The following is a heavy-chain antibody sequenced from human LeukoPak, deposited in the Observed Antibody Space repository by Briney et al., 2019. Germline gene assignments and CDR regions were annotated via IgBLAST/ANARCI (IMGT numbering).Heavy chain of an antibody. D-gene: IGHD3-10*01. J-gene: IGHJ4*02. CDR2: ISNTGSFI. Sequence: GRSLRFSCAASGLTFSDEYMSWIRQAPGKGLEWVSYISNTGSFISYADSVKGRFTISRDNAKNSLYLQMNSLRAEDAAAYYCVRARGAGPGAHFDYWGQGTLVTVSS. V-gene: IGHV3-11*01. CDR1: GLTFSDEY. CDR3: VRARGAGPGAHFDY.